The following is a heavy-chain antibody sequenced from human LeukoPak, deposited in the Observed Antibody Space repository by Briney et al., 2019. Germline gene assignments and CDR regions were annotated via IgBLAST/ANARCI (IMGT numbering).Heavy chain of an antibody. CDR1: GGSFSGYY. Sequence: SETLSLTCAVYGGSFSGYYWSWIRQPPGKGLEWIGEINHSGSTNYNPSLKSRVTISVDTSKNQFSLKLISVTAADTAVYYCARGLGGSGSYYNDGYYYYGMDVWGKGTTVTVSS. CDR2: INHSGST. V-gene: IGHV4-34*01. J-gene: IGHJ6*04. D-gene: IGHD3-10*01. CDR3: ARGLGGSGSYYNDGYYYYGMDV.